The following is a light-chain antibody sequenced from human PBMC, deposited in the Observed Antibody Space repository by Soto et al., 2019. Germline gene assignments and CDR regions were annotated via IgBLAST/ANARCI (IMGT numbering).Light chain of an antibody. J-gene: IGKJ1*01. CDR3: QQYTSYPWT. V-gene: IGKV1-5*03. CDR2: KAS. Sequence: DIXMTQSPSTLSASVGDRVTITCRASQSIXSWLAWYQQKPGKAPKLLIYKASSLESGVPSRFSGSGSGTEFTLTISSLQPDDFATYYCQQYTSYPWTFGQGTKVEIK. CDR1: QSIXSW.